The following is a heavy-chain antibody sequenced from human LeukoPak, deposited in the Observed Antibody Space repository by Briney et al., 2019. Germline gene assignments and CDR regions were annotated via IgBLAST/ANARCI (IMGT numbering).Heavy chain of an antibody. Sequence: PGGSLRLSCAASGFTFDDYAMHWVRQAPGKGLEWVSGISWNSGSIGYADSVKGRFTISRDNAKNSLCLQMNSLRDEDTAVYYCARYFGDPQGMDVWGQGTTVTVSS. V-gene: IGHV3-9*01. D-gene: IGHD3-10*01. CDR3: ARYFGDPQGMDV. CDR2: ISWNSGSI. J-gene: IGHJ6*02. CDR1: GFTFDDYA.